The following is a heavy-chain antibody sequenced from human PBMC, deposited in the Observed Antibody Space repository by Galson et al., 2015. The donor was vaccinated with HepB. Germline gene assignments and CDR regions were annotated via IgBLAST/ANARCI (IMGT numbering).Heavy chain of an antibody. V-gene: IGHV1-69*02. CDR3: ARGTGSGTYNWFDL. CDR1: GGTFSRYT. CDR2: ILPMFGIA. Sequence: SVKVSCKAAGGTFSRYTISWVRQAPGQGLEWMGRILPMFGIANYAQTFQGKVTITADKTTNTVYMALSSLRSEDTAVYYCARGTGSGTYNWFDLWGQGTLVTVSS. J-gene: IGHJ5*02. D-gene: IGHD3-10*01.